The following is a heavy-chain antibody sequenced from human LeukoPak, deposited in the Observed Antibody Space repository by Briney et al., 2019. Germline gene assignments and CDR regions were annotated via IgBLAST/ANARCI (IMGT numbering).Heavy chain of an antibody. D-gene: IGHD3-10*01. J-gene: IGHJ4*02. V-gene: IGHV3-7*01. CDR1: GFTFSSYW. Sequence: GGSLRLSCAASGFTFSSYWMSWVRQAPGRGLEWVANIKQDGSEKYYVDSVKGRFTISRDNAKNSLSLQMNSLRAADTAVYSCATQTTRFGEFSYWGQGTLVTVSS. CDR3: ATQTTRFGEFSY. CDR2: IKQDGSEK.